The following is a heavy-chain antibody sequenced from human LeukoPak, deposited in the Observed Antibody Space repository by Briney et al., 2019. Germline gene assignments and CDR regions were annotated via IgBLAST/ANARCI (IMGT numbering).Heavy chain of an antibody. CDR1: GYTLTELS. D-gene: IGHD1-26*01. Sequence: AASVKVSCKVSGYTLTELSMHWVRQAPGKGLEWMGGFDPEDGETIYAQKFQGRVTMTEDTSTDTAYMELSSLRSEDTAVYYCATDLPPGSYSTLFDYWGQGTLVTVSS. CDR3: ATDLPPGSYSTLFDY. J-gene: IGHJ4*02. V-gene: IGHV1-24*01. CDR2: FDPEDGET.